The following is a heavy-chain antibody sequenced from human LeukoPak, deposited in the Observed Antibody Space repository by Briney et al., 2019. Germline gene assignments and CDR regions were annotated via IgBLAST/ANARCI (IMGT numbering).Heavy chain of an antibody. Sequence: GGTLRLSCAASGFTFRTSGMSWVRQAPGKGLEWVSSISSSSSYIYYADAVKGRFTISRDNAKNSLYLQMNSLRAEDTAVYYCARGGYSSSWYYWGQGTLVTVSS. CDR2: ISSSSSYI. V-gene: IGHV3-21*01. D-gene: IGHD6-13*01. CDR1: GFTFRTSG. J-gene: IGHJ4*02. CDR3: ARGGYSSSWYY.